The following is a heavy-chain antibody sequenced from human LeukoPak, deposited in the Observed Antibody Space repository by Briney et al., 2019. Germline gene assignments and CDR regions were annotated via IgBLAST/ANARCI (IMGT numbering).Heavy chain of an antibody. D-gene: IGHD4-23*01. CDR3: AGDVGNGAFDY. V-gene: IGHV4-59*01. CDR1: GGSISSSY. CDR2: IYYSGSP. J-gene: IGHJ4*02. Sequence: PSETLSLTCTVSGGSISSSYWSWIRQPPGKGLEWIGYIYYSGSPNYNPSLKSRVTISVDTSKNQFSLKLTSVTAADTAVYYCAGDVGNGAFDYWGQGNLVTVSS.